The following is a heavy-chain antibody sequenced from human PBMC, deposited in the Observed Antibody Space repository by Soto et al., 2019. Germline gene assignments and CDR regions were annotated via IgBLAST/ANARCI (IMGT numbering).Heavy chain of an antibody. V-gene: IGHV3-33*01. CDR2: IWYDGSNK. D-gene: IGHD4-17*01. CDR1: GFTFSSYG. CDR3: ARDLSGDYGALDT. Sequence: QVQLVESGGGVVQPGRSLRLSCAPSGFTFSSYGRHWARQAPGKGLEWVAVIWYDGSNKVYADSVKGRFTISRDNSKNTLYLQMNSLRAEDTAVYYCARDLSGDYGALDTWGQGTMVTVSS. J-gene: IGHJ3*02.